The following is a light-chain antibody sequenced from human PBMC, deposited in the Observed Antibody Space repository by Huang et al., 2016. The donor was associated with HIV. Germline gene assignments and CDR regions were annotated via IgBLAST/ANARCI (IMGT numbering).Light chain of an antibody. CDR2: GAS. CDR3: QQYYTTPWT. J-gene: IGKJ1*01. Sequence: DIHMTQSPSSLSASVGDRVTITCRASQGITNSLAWYQQKPGEAPKLLLYGASRLESGVPARFSGSGSGTDYTLTISSLRPEDCATYYCQQYYTTPWTCGQGTKVEIK. CDR1: QGITNS. V-gene: IGKV1-NL1*01.